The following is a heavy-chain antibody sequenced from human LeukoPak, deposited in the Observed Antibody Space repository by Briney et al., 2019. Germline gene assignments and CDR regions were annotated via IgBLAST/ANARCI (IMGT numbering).Heavy chain of an antibody. CDR3: ARDNRHYDYVWGSYRIGYFDY. V-gene: IGHV3-53*01. CDR1: GFTVSSNY. Sequence: GGSLRLSCAASGFTVSSNYMSWVRQAPGKGLEWVSVIYSGGSAYYADSVKGRFTISRDNSKNTLYLQMNSLRAEDTAVYYCARDNRHYDYVWGSYRIGYFDYWGQGTLVTVSS. CDR2: IYSGGSA. J-gene: IGHJ4*02. D-gene: IGHD3-16*02.